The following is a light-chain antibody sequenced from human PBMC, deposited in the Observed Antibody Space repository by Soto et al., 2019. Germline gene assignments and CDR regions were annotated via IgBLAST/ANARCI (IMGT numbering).Light chain of an antibody. CDR1: SSDVGSYDL. J-gene: IGLJ1*01. CDR3: CSYAGSNTSYV. Sequence: QSVLTQPASVSGSPGQSITISCTGTSSDVGSYDLVSWYQQHPGKAPKLMIYDVNKRPSGVSDRFSGSKSGNTASLTISGLQAEDEADYYCCSYAGSNTSYVFGSGTKLTVL. V-gene: IGLV2-23*02. CDR2: DVN.